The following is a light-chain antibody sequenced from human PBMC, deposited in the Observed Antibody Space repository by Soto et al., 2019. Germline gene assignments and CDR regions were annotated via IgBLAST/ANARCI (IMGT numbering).Light chain of an antibody. V-gene: IGKV3-20*01. Sequence: EIVLTQSPGTLSLSPGGRATLSCRVSQSVVTIYLALYQQKYGQSPRLLIYGALYRAPGIPDRFSGSGSGTDFTLSINRLEPEDFAVYYCQYYDESMWTFGQGTKVDIK. CDR1: QSVVTIY. CDR3: QYYDESMWT. J-gene: IGKJ1*01. CDR2: GAL.